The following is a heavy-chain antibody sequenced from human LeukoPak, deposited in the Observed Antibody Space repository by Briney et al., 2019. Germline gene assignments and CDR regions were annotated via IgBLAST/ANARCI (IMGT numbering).Heavy chain of an antibody. CDR2: IYYSGST. D-gene: IGHD3-9*01. Sequence: SETLSFTCTVSGGSISSYYWSWIRQPPAKGLEWIGYIYYSGSTNYNPSLKSRVTISVDTSKNQFSLKLTSVTAADTAVYYCARGMYYDILTGLPNWFDPWGQGTLVTVSS. V-gene: IGHV4-59*08. CDR1: GGSISSYY. J-gene: IGHJ5*02. CDR3: ARGMYYDILTGLPNWFDP.